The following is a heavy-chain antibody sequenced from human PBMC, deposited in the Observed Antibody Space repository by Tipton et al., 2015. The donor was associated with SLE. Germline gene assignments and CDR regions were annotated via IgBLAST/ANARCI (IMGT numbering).Heavy chain of an antibody. Sequence: TLSLTCSVSGGSISSGSYYWSWIRQPAGKGLEWIGRIYISGRTNYNPSLKSRVTISVDMSKNQFSLKLRSVTAADTAVYYCARGPNYYGSGSYGMDVWGQGTTVTVSS. CDR2: IYISGRT. CDR3: ARGPNYYGSGSYGMDV. CDR1: GGSISSGSYY. V-gene: IGHV4-61*02. D-gene: IGHD3-10*01. J-gene: IGHJ6*02.